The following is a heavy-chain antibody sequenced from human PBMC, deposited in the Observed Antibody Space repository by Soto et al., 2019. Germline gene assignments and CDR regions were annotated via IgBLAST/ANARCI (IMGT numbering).Heavy chain of an antibody. J-gene: IGHJ6*02. Sequence: GGSLRLSCAASGFTFSSYGMHWVRQAPGKGLEWVAVISYDGSNKYYADSVKGRFTISRDNSKNTLYLQMNSLRAEDTAVYYCAKVRLRYCSGGSCYSNSGYYGMDVWGQGTTVTVSS. CDR1: GFTFSSYG. CDR3: AKVRLRYCSGGSCYSNSGYYGMDV. V-gene: IGHV3-30*18. D-gene: IGHD2-15*01. CDR2: ISYDGSNK.